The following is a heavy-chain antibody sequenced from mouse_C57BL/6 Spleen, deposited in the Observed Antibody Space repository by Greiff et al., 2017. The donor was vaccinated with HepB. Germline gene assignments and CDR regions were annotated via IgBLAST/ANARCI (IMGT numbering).Heavy chain of an antibody. J-gene: IGHJ4*01. Sequence: EVQVVESGAELVRPGASVKLSCTASGFNIKDDYMHWVKQRPEQGLEWIGWIDPENGDTEYASKFQGKATITADTSSNTAYLQLSSLTSEDTAVYYCTTGYAMDYWGQGTSVTVSS. V-gene: IGHV14-4*01. CDR2: IDPENGDT. CDR1: GFNIKDDY. CDR3: TTGYAMDY.